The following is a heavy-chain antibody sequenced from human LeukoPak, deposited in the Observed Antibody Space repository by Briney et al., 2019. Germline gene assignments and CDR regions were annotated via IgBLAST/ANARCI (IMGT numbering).Heavy chain of an antibody. Sequence: PGGSLRLSCAASGFTFSSYWMHWVRQAPGKGLEWVAFIRYDGSNKYYADSVKGRFTISRDNSKNTLYLQMNSLRAEDTAVYYCAKDRYSSSSWFDYWGQGTLVTVSS. D-gene: IGHD6-6*01. CDR2: IRYDGSNK. CDR1: GFTFSSYW. V-gene: IGHV3-30*02. J-gene: IGHJ4*02. CDR3: AKDRYSSSSWFDY.